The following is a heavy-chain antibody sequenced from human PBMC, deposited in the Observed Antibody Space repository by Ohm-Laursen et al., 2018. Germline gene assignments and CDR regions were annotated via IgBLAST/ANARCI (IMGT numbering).Heavy chain of an antibody. V-gene: IGHV4-31*03. J-gene: IGHJ4*02. CDR1: GGSISSGGYY. D-gene: IGHD4-17*01. CDR3: ARSRDRRRTTVTLGGY. CDR2: IYYSGST. Sequence: TLSLTCTVSGGSISSGGYYWNWIRQHPGKGLEWIGYIYYSGSTYYNPSLKSRVTISVDTSKNQFSLKLSSVTAADTAVYYCARSRDRRRTTVTLGGYWGQGTLVTVSS.